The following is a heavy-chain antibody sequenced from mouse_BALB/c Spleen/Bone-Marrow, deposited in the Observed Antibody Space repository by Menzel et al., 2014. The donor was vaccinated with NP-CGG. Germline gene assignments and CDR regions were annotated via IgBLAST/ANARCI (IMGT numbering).Heavy chain of an antibody. Sequence: EVQGVESGGGLVQPGGSLKLSCAASGFDFSRYWMSWVRQVPGKGLEWIGEINPDSSTINYTPSLKGKFIISRDNARNTLYLQMSRVRSEDSALYYCARLSYYGNLFVWGAGTTVTVSS. J-gene: IGHJ1*01. CDR3: ARLSYYGNLFV. CDR1: GFDFSRYW. CDR2: INPDSSTI. V-gene: IGHV4-1*02. D-gene: IGHD1-1*01.